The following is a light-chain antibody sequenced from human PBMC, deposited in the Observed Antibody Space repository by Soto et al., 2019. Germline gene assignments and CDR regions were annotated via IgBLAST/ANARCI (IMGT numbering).Light chain of an antibody. J-gene: IGKJ4*01. CDR1: ETISDY. CDR2: AAS. Sequence: DIQMTQFPSSLSASVGDRVTITCRASETISDYLNWYQHKPGTAPKLLIFAASSLQSGVPSRFSGGGSGTNFTLPITSLQPEDFVTYYCQQSYRTPLTFGGGTKVEIQ. CDR3: QQSYRTPLT. V-gene: IGKV1-39*01.